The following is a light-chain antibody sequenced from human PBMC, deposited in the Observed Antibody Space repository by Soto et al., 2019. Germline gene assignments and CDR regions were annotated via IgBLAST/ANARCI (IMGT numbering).Light chain of an antibody. V-gene: IGLV2-8*01. CDR1: SSDVGGYNY. CDR2: EVT. CDR3: SSYAGSNNLL. J-gene: IGLJ2*01. Sequence: QSALTQPPSASGSPGQSVTISCTGTSSDVGGYNYVSWYQQHPGKAPKVMIYEVTKRPSGVPDRFSGSKSGNTASLIVSGLQAEDEADYYCSSYAGSNNLLFGGGTKLTVL.